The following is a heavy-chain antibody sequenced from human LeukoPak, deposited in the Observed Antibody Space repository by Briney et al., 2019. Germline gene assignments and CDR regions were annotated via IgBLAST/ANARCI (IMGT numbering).Heavy chain of an antibody. D-gene: IGHD3-16*02. CDR1: GYSISSGYY. V-gene: IGHV4-38-2*01. CDR2: IYHSGST. CDR3: ARHPPYDYVWGSYRSSFDY. Sequence: SETLSLTCAVSGYSISSGYYWGWIRQPTGKGLEWIGGIYHSGSTYYNPSLKSRVTISVDTSKNQFSLKLSSVTAADTAVYYCARHPPYDYVWGSYRSSFDYWGQGTLVTVSS. J-gene: IGHJ4*02.